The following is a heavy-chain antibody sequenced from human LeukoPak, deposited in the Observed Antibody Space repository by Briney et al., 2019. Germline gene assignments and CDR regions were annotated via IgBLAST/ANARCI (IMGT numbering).Heavy chain of an antibody. CDR1: GGSISSGSYY. Sequence: SETLSLTCTVSGGSISSGSYYWSWIRQPAGKGLEWIGRIYSSGSTNYNPSLKSRVTISLDTSKNQFSLMLSSVTAADTAVYYCAAYCSSTSCQSFDYGGQGTLVTVSS. CDR3: AAYCSSTSCQSFDY. J-gene: IGHJ4*02. D-gene: IGHD2-2*01. CDR2: IYSSGST. V-gene: IGHV4-61*02.